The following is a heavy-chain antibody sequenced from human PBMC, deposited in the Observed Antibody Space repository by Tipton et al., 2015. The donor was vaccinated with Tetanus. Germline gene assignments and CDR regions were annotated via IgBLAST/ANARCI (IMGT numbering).Heavy chain of an antibody. V-gene: IGHV4-39*01. CDR3: ARLIVGATTSEYFQH. J-gene: IGHJ1*01. D-gene: IGHD1-26*01. CDR2: IYYSGST. Sequence: GLVKPSETLSLTCTVSGGSISSSSYYWGWIRQPPGKGLEWIGSIYYSGSTYYNPSLKSRVTISVDTSKNHFSLKLSSVTAADTAVYYCARLIVGATTSEYFQHWGQGTLVTVSS. CDR1: GGSISSSSYY.